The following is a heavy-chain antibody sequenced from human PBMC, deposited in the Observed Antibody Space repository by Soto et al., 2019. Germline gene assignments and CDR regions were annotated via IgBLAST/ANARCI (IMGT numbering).Heavy chain of an antibody. CDR2: IYDSGRT. Sequence: PSETLSLTCTVSGCSISSFYWSWIRQPPGKGLEWIGYIYDSGRTDYNPSLKSRVTISVDTSKNQLSLKLSSVTAADTAVYYCARTNCACDCSSWAPFDYWGQGTLLTVSS. D-gene: IGHD2-21*02. V-gene: IGHV4-59*01. J-gene: IGHJ4*02. CDR1: GCSISSFY. CDR3: ARTNCACDCSSWAPFDY.